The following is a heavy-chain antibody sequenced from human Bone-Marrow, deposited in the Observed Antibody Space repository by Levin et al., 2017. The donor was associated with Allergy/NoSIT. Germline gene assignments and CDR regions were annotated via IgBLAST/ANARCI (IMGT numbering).Heavy chain of an antibody. J-gene: IGHJ5*02. Sequence: PSETLSLTCTVSGGSISSSNYYWGWIRQPPGKGLEWIGTIYYSGSTYYNPSLKSRVTISVDTSKNQFSLKLSSVTAADTAVYYCARSTTTGLPIDPWGQGTLVTVSS. V-gene: IGHV4-39*01. CDR1: GGSISSSNYY. D-gene: IGHD4-11*01. CDR3: ARSTTTGLPIDP. CDR2: IYYSGST.